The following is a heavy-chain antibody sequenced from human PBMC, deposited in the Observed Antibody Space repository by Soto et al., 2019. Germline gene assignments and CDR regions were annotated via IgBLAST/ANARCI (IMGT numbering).Heavy chain of an antibody. CDR3: VRTESECRTTGCSYYFDS. CDR2: VNPGYGST. Sequence: VQLVQSGAEVKKPGASVRVSCKASGYTFINYYIHWVRQAPGQGLEWMVAVNPGYGSTNYAQKFQGRLTMTRDTSTTTVYMEVSSLTSEDTAVYYCVRTESECRTTGCSYYFDSWGQGTLVTVSS. CDR1: GYTFINYY. J-gene: IGHJ4*02. V-gene: IGHV1-46*03. D-gene: IGHD2-2*01.